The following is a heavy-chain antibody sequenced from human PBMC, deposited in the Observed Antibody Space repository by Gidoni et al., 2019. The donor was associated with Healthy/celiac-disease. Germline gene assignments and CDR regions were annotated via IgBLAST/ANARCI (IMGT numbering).Heavy chain of an antibody. J-gene: IGHJ6*02. CDR2: ISSSSSYT. Sequence: EVPLVESGGGLVKPGGSRGLSCDASGVPFRGYRMNWARQAPVKGLELVSSISSSSSYTYYADSVKGRFTISRDNAKNSLYLQMNSLRAEDTAVYYCARDREAAATVLSYGMDVWGQGTTVTVSS. V-gene: IGHV3-21*01. CDR1: GVPFRGYR. CDR3: ARDREAAATVLSYGMDV. D-gene: IGHD6-25*01.